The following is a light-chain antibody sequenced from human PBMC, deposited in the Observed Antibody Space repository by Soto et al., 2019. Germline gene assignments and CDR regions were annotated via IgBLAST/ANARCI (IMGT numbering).Light chain of an antibody. CDR2: DAS. CDR3: QHYNSYSEA. J-gene: IGKJ1*01. V-gene: IGKV1-13*02. Sequence: AIQLTQSPSSLSASVGDRVTITCRASQDISSALAWYQQKPGKAPKLLMNDASSLESGVPSRFSGSGSGTDFTLTISSLQPDEFATYYCQHYNSYSEAFGQGTKVDIK. CDR1: QDISSA.